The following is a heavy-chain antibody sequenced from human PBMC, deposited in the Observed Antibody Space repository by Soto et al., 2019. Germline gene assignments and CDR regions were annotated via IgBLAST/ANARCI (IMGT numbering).Heavy chain of an antibody. Sequence: GGSLRLSCAASGFTFSSYGMHWVRQAPGKGLEWVAVIWYDGSNKYYADSVKGRFTISRDNSKNTLYLQMNSLRAEETAVYYCARDETHRVAARDYYYYYGMDVWGQGTTVTVSS. D-gene: IGHD6-6*01. J-gene: IGHJ6*02. V-gene: IGHV3-33*01. CDR1: GFTFSSYG. CDR3: ARDETHRVAARDYYYYYGMDV. CDR2: IWYDGSNK.